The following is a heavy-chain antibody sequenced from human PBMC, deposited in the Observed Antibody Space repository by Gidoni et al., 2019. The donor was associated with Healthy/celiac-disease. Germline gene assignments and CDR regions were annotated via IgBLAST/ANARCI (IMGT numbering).Heavy chain of an antibody. CDR2: IDPSDSYT. Sequence: DVQLVQSGAEVKEPGESLRISCKGSGYSFTTYWISWVRQMPGKGLEWMGRIDPSDSYTNYIPSFQGHVTISADKSISTAYLQWSSLKASDTAMYYCARAHGYISMNIDYWGQGTQVTVSS. CDR3: ARAHGYISMNIDY. D-gene: IGHD3-22*01. J-gene: IGHJ4*02. CDR1: GYSFTTYW. V-gene: IGHV5-10-1*03.